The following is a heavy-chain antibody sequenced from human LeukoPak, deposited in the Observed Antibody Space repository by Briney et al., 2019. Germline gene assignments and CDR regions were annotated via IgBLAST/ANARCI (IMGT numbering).Heavy chain of an antibody. D-gene: IGHD3-3*01. CDR3: ARGNDYDFWSGYGLHY. Sequence: SQILSLTCTVSGGSISSGSYYWSWIRQPAGKGLEWIGRLYTSGSTNYNPSLKSRVTISVDTSKNQFSLKLSSVTAADTAVYYCARGNDYDFWSGYGLHYWGQGTLVTVSS. CDR1: GGSISSGSYY. V-gene: IGHV4-61*02. CDR2: LYTSGST. J-gene: IGHJ4*02.